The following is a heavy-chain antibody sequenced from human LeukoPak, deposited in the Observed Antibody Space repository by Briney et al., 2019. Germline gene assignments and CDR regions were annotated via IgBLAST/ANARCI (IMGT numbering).Heavy chain of an antibody. CDR2: IYYSGST. D-gene: IGHD7-27*01. V-gene: IGHV4-59*12. CDR3: ARGSGSVDY. CDR1: GGSISSYY. Sequence: SETLSLTXTVSGGSISSYYWSSIRQPPGKGLEWIGYIYYSGSTNYNPSLKSRVTISVDTSKTQFSLKLSSVTAADTAVYYCARGSGSVDYWGQGTLVTVSS. J-gene: IGHJ4*02.